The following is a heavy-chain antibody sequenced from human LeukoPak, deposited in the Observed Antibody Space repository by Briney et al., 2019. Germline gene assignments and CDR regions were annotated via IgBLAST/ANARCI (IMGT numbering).Heavy chain of an antibody. J-gene: IGHJ4*02. V-gene: IGHV3-23*01. D-gene: IGHD6-13*01. CDR2: ITTSGG. Sequence: GGSLRLSCAASGFTFSSYAMTWVRQAPGKGLEWVSAITTSGGYYADSVKGRFTISRDTSKNTLYLQMNSLRAEDTAVYYCAKGSSNVNLDFDYWGQGTLVTVSS. CDR3: AKGSSNVNLDFDY. CDR1: GFTFSSYA.